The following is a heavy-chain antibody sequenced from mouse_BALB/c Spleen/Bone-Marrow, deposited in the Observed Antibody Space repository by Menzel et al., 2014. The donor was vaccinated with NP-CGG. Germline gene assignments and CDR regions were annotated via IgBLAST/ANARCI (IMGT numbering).Heavy chain of an antibody. CDR1: GYSITSDYA. Sequence: VQLQQSGPGLVKPSQSLSLTYTVTGYSITSDYAWHRIRQFPGNRLEWMGYISYSGSTNYNPSLKSPISITRDTSKSQFFLQLNSVTTEDTATYYCARDGNYPWYFDVWGAGTMVTVSS. CDR2: ISYSGST. D-gene: IGHD2-1*01. V-gene: IGHV3-2*02. CDR3: ARDGNYPWYFDV. J-gene: IGHJ1*01.